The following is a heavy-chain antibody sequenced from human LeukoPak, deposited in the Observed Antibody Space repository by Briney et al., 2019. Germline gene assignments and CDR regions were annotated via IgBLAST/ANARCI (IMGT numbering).Heavy chain of an antibody. J-gene: IGHJ4*02. CDR1: GGSISSGGYY. CDR2: IYYSGST. Sequence: SETLSLTCTVSGGSISSGGYYWSWIRQHPGKGLERIGYIYYSGSTYYNPSLKSRVTISVDTSKNQFSLKLSSVTAADTAVYYCARDLRSPAESSGWHFFDYWGQGTLVTVSS. D-gene: IGHD3-22*01. V-gene: IGHV4-31*03. CDR3: ARDLRSPAESSGWHFFDY.